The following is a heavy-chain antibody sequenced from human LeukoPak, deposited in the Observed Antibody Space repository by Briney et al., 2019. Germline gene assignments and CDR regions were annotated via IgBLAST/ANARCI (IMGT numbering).Heavy chain of an antibody. J-gene: IGHJ4*02. CDR3: ARDLMRVFGGNPNWYFDY. D-gene: IGHD4-23*01. CDR1: GYTFTSYG. Sequence: GASVKVSCKASGYTFTSYGISWVRQAPGQGLEWMGWISAYNGNTNYAQKLQGRVTMTTDTSTSTAYMELRSLRSDDTAVYYCARDLMRVFGGNPNWYFDYWGQGTLVTVSS. V-gene: IGHV1-18*01. CDR2: ISAYNGNT.